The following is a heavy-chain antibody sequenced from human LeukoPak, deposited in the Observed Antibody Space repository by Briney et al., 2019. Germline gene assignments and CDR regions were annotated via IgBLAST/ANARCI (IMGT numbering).Heavy chain of an antibody. CDR3: VRAIGANVSY. J-gene: IGHJ4*02. CDR2: INQDGSEK. Sequence: GGSLRLSCAASGFTFRDYYMSWVRQAPGKGLEWVANINQDGSEKYYVDSVRGRFTISRDNAENSLYLQMNSLRAEDTAVYYCVRAIGANVSYWGQGTLVTVSS. V-gene: IGHV3-7*03. D-gene: IGHD3-10*01. CDR1: GFTFRDYY.